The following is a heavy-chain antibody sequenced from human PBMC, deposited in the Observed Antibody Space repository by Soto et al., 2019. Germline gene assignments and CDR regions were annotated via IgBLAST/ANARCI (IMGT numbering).Heavy chain of an antibody. CDR1: GFTFNNYG. D-gene: IGHD3-10*01. Sequence: QVQLVESGGGVVQPGKSLRLSCVGSGFTFNNYGIHWVRQAPGKGLEWVAVISYEGRNTSSGDSVQGRFTISRDNSKNTVYLQITRLRAAATAVYFCAWTLASSTSVSYPDFWRHATLFTVSS. CDR2: ISYEGRNT. CDR3: AWTLASSTSVSYPDF. J-gene: IGHJ5*01. V-gene: IGHV3-30*03.